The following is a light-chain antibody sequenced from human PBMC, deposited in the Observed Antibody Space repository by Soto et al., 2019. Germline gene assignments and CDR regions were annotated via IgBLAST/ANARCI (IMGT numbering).Light chain of an antibody. Sequence: SVLTQPASVSGSPGQSISISCTGTSSDVGNYNLVSWYQQHPGKAPKVMIYEVSQRPSGVSNRFSASKSGNTASLTISGLQAEDEADYYCCSYAGNRTYVFGSGTKVT. J-gene: IGLJ1*01. CDR2: EVS. CDR1: SSDVGNYNL. CDR3: CSYAGNRTYV. V-gene: IGLV2-23*02.